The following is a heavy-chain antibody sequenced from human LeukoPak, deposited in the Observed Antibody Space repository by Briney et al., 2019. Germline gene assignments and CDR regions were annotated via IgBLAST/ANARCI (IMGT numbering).Heavy chain of an antibody. Sequence: GGSLRLSCTASGFSFSIYWMSWVRQAPGKGLEWMATIKEEGSEKYYVDSVKGRFTIFRDNAKKLLYLQMKSLRAEDTAMYYCAKEFRGASDYWGQGTLVTVSS. CDR3: AKEFRGASDY. D-gene: IGHD1-26*01. CDR2: IKEEGSEK. J-gene: IGHJ4*02. CDR1: GFSFSIYW. V-gene: IGHV3-7*03.